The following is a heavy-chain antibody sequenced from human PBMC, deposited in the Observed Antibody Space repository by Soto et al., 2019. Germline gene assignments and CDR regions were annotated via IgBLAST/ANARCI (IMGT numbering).Heavy chain of an antibody. CDR1: GYTLSSYD. D-gene: IGHD3-3*01. CDR2: MNPNSGNT. V-gene: IGHV1-8*01. Sequence: GASVKVSCKASGYTLSSYDINWVRQATGQGLEWMGWMNPNSGNTGYAQKFKGRVTMTRDTSINTAYMELSSLRSEDTAFYYCASSYYDFWSGYYYYYMDVWGKGTTVTVSS. CDR3: ASSYYDFWSGYYYYYMDV. J-gene: IGHJ6*03.